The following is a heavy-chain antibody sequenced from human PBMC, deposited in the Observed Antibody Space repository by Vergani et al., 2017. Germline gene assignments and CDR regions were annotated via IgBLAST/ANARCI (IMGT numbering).Heavy chain of an antibody. CDR2: IRYDGSNK. V-gene: IGHV3-30*02. CDR3: AKEGIAAGRAAFFTKYYFDY. Sequence: QLQLVESGGGVVQPGGSLRLSCAASGFTFSSYGMHWVRQAPGKGLEWVAFIRYDGSNKYYADSVKGRFTISRDNSKNTLYLQMNSLRAEDTAVYYCAKEGIAAGRAAFFTKYYFDYWGQGTLVTVSS. D-gene: IGHD6-13*01. CDR1: GFTFSSYG. J-gene: IGHJ4*02.